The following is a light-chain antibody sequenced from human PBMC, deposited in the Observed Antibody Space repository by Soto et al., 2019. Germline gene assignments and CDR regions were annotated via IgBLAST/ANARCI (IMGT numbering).Light chain of an antibody. V-gene: IGLV1-40*01. CDR1: SSNIGAAYD. CDR3: QSYDSSLSAPDV. Sequence: QSVLTQPPSASGAPGQRVTISCTGTSSNIGAAYDVHWYQQQPGTAPKLLIYGISNRPSGVPDRFSGSKSGTTASLAITGLQAEDEADDYCQSYDSSLSAPDVFGTGTKLTVL. J-gene: IGLJ1*01. CDR2: GIS.